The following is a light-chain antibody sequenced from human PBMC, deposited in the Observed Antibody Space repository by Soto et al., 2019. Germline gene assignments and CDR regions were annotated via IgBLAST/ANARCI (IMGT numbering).Light chain of an antibody. CDR3: CSYVRSSTFGV. CDR2: EGN. CDR1: SSDVGSYNV. J-gene: IGLJ3*02. Sequence: QSALTQPASVSGSPGQSITISCTGTSSDVGSYNVVSWYQQHPGKAPKLMIYEGNKRPSGVSNRFSGSKSGNTASLTISGLQAEDEADYYCCSYVRSSTFGVFGGGTKVTVL. V-gene: IGLV2-23*03.